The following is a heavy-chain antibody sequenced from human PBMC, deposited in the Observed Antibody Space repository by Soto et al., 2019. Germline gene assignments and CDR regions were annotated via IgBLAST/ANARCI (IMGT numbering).Heavy chain of an antibody. J-gene: IGHJ5*02. D-gene: IGHD3-16*01. CDR1: GDTFNFYT. CDR2: IIPMLGMS. CDR3: ARRIAHKDMSTFRPDAPWFDP. V-gene: IGHV1-69*02. Sequence: SVKVSCKASGDTFNFYTISWVRQAPGQGLEWMGRIIPMLGMSNYAQKFQDRVTIIADRSINTAYLQWTSLKASDTAIYYCARRIAHKDMSTFRPDAPWFDPWGQGTLVTVSS.